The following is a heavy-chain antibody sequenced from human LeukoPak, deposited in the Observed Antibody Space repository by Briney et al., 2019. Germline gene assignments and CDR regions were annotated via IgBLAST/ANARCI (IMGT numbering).Heavy chain of an antibody. D-gene: IGHD3-9*01. V-gene: IGHV3-9*01. J-gene: IGHJ4*02. CDR2: ISWNSGSI. Sequence: PGGSLRLSCAASGFTFDDYAMHWVRHAPGKGLEWVSGISWNSGSIGYADSVKGRFTISRDNAKNSLYLQMNSLRAEDTALYYCAKGRPESYDILTGYPDYWGQGTLVTVSS. CDR1: GFTFDDYA. CDR3: AKGRPESYDILTGYPDY.